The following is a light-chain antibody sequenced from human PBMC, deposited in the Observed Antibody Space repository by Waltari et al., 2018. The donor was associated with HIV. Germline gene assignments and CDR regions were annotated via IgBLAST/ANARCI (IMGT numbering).Light chain of an antibody. CDR2: LNSDGSH. J-gene: IGLJ3*02. Sequence: QLGRTQSPSASASMGASVKVTRTLSSGHRNYSVAWPPQQPEKAPRYLMKLNSDGSHSKGGGIPDRFSGSSSGAERYLTISSLQSEDEADYYCQTWGTGIWVFGGGTKLTVL. CDR1: SGHRNYS. CDR3: QTWGTGIWV. V-gene: IGLV4-69*01.